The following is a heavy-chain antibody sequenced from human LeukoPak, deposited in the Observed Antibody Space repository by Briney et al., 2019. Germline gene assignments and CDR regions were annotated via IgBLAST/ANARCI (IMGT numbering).Heavy chain of an antibody. D-gene: IGHD5-24*01. Sequence: PGGSLRLSCTASGFPFSRYGMQWVRQAPGKGVEWVACIRYDENTKYYAASVKGRFTVSRDNSENTLFLQMNRLRAEDTALYYCAKENTSDGYRHFHYWGQGTLVTVSS. CDR3: AKENTSDGYRHFHY. J-gene: IGHJ4*02. CDR1: GFPFSRYG. CDR2: IRYDENTK. V-gene: IGHV3-30*02.